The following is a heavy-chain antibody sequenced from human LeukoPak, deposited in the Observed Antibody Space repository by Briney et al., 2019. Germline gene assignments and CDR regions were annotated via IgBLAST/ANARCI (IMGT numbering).Heavy chain of an antibody. J-gene: IGHJ4*02. CDR1: GVTFSSYS. CDR3: ARDLRTYYYDSSGYYPLDY. Sequence: PGGSLRLSCAASGVTFSSYSMNWVRQAPGKGLEWVSSISSSSSYIYYADSVKGRFTISRDNAKNSLYLQMNSLRAEDTAVYYCARDLRTYYYDSSGYYPLDYWGQGTLVTVSS. CDR2: ISSSSSYI. V-gene: IGHV3-21*01. D-gene: IGHD3-22*01.